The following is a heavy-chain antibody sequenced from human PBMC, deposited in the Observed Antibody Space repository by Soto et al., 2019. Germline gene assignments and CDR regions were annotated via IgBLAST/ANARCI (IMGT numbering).Heavy chain of an antibody. CDR3: ARGYSYGSGSTPPFDY. Sequence: QVQLVESGGGVVQPGRSLRLSCAASGFTFSSYAMHWVRQAPGKGLEWVAVISYDGSNKYYADSVKGRFTISRDNSKNTLYLQMNSLRAEDTAVYYCARGYSYGSGSTPPFDYWGQGTLVTVSS. J-gene: IGHJ4*02. V-gene: IGHV3-30-3*01. CDR2: ISYDGSNK. D-gene: IGHD3-10*01. CDR1: GFTFSSYA.